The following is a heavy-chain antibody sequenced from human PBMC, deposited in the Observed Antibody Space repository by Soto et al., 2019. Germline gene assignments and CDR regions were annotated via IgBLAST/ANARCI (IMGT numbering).Heavy chain of an antibody. CDR2: INTNTGNP. J-gene: IGHJ6*02. D-gene: IGHD6-13*01. Sequence: ASVKVSCKASGYTFTSYAMNWVRQAPGQGLEWMGWINTNTGNPTYAQGFTGRFVFSLDTSVSTAYLQICSLKAEDTAVYYCARELGIAAAGTPPDSYYYAMDVWGQGTTVTVSS. CDR1: GYTFTSYA. CDR3: ARELGIAAAGTPPDSYYYAMDV. V-gene: IGHV7-4-1*01.